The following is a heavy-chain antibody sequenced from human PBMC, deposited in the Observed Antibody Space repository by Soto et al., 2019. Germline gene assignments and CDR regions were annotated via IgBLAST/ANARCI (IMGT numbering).Heavy chain of an antibody. Sequence: ASVKVSCKASGYTFTSYVISWVRQATGQGLEWMGWISAYNGNTNYAQKLQGRVTMTTDTSTSTAYMELRSLRSDDTAVYYCARGGRGVRGVYYYGMYVWGQGTTVTVSS. CDR2: ISAYNGNT. CDR3: ARGGRGVRGVYYYGMYV. D-gene: IGHD3-10*01. V-gene: IGHV1-18*04. J-gene: IGHJ6*02. CDR1: GYTFTSYV.